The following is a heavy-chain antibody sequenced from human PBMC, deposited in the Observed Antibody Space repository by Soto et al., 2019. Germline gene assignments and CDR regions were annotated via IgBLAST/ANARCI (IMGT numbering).Heavy chain of an antibody. CDR2: IIPIFGTA. V-gene: IGHV1-69*06. Sequence: QVQLVQSGAEVKKPGSSVKVSCKASGGTFSSYAISWVRQAPGQGLEWMGGIIPIFGTANYAQKFQGRVTITADKSTSTADMELISLRSEDTAVYYCALGRGSLIHYYYGMDVWGQGTTVTVSS. J-gene: IGHJ6*02. D-gene: IGHD3-10*01. CDR1: GGTFSSYA. CDR3: ALGRGSLIHYYYGMDV.